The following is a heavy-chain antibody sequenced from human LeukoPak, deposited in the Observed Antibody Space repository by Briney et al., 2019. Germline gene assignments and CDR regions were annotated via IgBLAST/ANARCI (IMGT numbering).Heavy chain of an antibody. Sequence: GGSLRLSCAASGFTFSSYAMSSLRPAPGKGLEWVSAISGSGGSTYYADSVKSRFTISRDNSKNTLYLQMNSLRAEDTAVYYCAKDAPVNIVVVPAANSWGQGTLVTVSS. J-gene: IGHJ4*02. CDR2: ISGSGGST. CDR1: GFTFSSYA. V-gene: IGHV3-23*01. D-gene: IGHD2-2*01. CDR3: AKDAPVNIVVVPAANS.